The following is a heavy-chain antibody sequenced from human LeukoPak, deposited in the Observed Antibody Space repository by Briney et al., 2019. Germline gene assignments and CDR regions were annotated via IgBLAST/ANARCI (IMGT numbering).Heavy chain of an antibody. D-gene: IGHD6-6*01. V-gene: IGHV3-66*02. J-gene: IGHJ6*03. Sequence: GGSLRLSCAAFGFTVSSNYMSWVRQAPGKGLEWVSVIYSGGSTYYADSVKGRFTISRDNSKNTLYLQMNSLRAEDTAVYYCARESSSSSPREDYYYYMDVWGKGTTVTVSS. CDR1: GFTVSSNY. CDR3: ARESSSSSPREDYYYYMDV. CDR2: IYSGGST.